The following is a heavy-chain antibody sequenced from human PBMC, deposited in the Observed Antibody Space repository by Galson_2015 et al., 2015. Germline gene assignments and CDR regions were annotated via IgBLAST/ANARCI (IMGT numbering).Heavy chain of an antibody. CDR3: ARSVIVATSLFDY. Sequence: SLRLSCAASRFTFSSYAMSWVRQAPGKGLEWVSAISGSGGSTYYADSVKGRFTISRDNAKNSLYLQMNSLRDEDTAVYYCARSVIVATSLFDYWGQGTLVTVSS. J-gene: IGHJ4*02. V-gene: IGHV3-23*01. D-gene: IGHD5-12*01. CDR2: ISGSGGST. CDR1: RFTFSSYA.